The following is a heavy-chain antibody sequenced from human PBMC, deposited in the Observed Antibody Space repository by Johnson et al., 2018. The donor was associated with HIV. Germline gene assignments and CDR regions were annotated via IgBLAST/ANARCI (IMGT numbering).Heavy chain of an antibody. CDR3: ASYSSSDAFDI. V-gene: IGHV3-74*02. CDR2: ISSDGLST. CDR1: DFTFRSYW. D-gene: IGHD6-6*01. Sequence: VHLVESGGGLVRPGGSLRLSCAASDFTFRSYWMHWVRQPGKGLVWVSRISSDGLSTTYADSVKGRFTISRDNAKNSLYLQMNSLRAEDTAVYYCASYSSSDAFDIWGQGTMVTVSS. J-gene: IGHJ3*02.